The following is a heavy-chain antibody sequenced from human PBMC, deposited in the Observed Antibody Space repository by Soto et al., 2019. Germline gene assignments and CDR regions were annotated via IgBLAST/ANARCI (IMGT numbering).Heavy chain of an antibody. Sequence: SETLSLTCTVSGGSISSYYWSWIRQPPGKGLEWIGYIYYSGSTNYNPSLKSRVTISVDTSTNQFSLKLSSVTAADTVVYYCEAYSGDNKDYCGRRTLVTGSS. J-gene: IGHJ4*01. CDR1: GGSISSYY. CDR2: IYYSGST. V-gene: IGHV4-59*01. CDR3: EAYSGDNKDY. D-gene: IGHD4-17*01.